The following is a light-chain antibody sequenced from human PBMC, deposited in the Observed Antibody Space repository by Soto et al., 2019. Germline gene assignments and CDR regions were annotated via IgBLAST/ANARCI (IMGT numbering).Light chain of an antibody. Sequence: IVLTQSPGTLSLSPGERATLSCRASQSVSNNYLAWYQQKPGQAPRLLISGASNRATGIPDRFSGSGSGTDFTLAISRLEPEDFAMYYCHQYGTAPFTFDPGTRVDLK. CDR2: GAS. CDR1: QSVSNNY. J-gene: IGKJ3*01. CDR3: HQYGTAPFT. V-gene: IGKV3-20*01.